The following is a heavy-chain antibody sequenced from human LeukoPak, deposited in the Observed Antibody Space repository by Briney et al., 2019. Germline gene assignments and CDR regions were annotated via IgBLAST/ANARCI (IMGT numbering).Heavy chain of an antibody. CDR2: IYSSSGNT. CDR3: ARVLSAMGANTFDV. D-gene: IGHD1-26*01. J-gene: IGHJ3*01. V-gene: IGHV4-4*07. Sequence: SETLSLTRTVSGGSINNYYWTWIRQPAGGGLEWLGRIYSSSGNTNSNPSLKGRVAMSLDKYQNQFSLILKSVTAADTAFYYCARVLSAMGANTFDVWGQGTMVTVSS. CDR1: GGSINNYY.